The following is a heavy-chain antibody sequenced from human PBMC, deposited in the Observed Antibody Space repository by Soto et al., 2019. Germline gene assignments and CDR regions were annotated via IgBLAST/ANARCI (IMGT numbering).Heavy chain of an antibody. V-gene: IGHV1-69*13. CDR3: AREGAVSNAFDI. Sequence: ASVKVSCKASGGTFSSYAISWVRQAPGQGLEWMGGIIPIFGTANYAQKFQGRVTITADESTSTAYMELSSLRSEDTAVYYCAREGAVSNAFDIWGQGTMVTVSS. CDR1: GGTFSSYA. D-gene: IGHD2-8*01. CDR2: IIPIFGTA. J-gene: IGHJ3*02.